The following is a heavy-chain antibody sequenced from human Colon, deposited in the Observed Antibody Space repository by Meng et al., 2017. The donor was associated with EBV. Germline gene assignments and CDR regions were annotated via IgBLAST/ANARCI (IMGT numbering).Heavy chain of an antibody. CDR3: ARRRGGSGRDC. V-gene: IGHV4-39*01. D-gene: IGHD3-10*01. CDR2: IYHSGST. J-gene: IGHJ4*02. Sequence: QLQLQGSGPGLVKPSGPLSLTCTVSGGSISSNGYYWDWVRQPPGKGLEWIGAIYHSGSTSYNPSLQSRVTMFVDTSKNQFSLMLTSVTATDTAVYYCARRRGGSGRDCWGQGTLVTVSS. CDR1: GGSISSNGYY.